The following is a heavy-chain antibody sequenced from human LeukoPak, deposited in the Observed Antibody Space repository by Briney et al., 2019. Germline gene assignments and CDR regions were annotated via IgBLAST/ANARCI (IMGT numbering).Heavy chain of an antibody. V-gene: IGHV1-18*01. CDR3: ARTGYDSYYYYYGMDV. D-gene: IGHD3-9*01. J-gene: IGHJ6*02. Sequence: GASVKVSCKASGYTFTSYGISWVRQAPGQGLEWMGWISAYNGNTNYAQKLQGRVTMTTDTSTSTAYMELRSLRSDDTAVYYCARTGYDSYYYYYGMDVWGQGTTVTVSS. CDR2: ISAYNGNT. CDR1: GYTFTSYG.